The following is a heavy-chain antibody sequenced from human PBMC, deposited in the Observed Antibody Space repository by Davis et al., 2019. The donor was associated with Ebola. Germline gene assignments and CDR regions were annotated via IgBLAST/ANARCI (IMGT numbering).Heavy chain of an antibody. V-gene: IGHV3-53*01. Sequence: GESLKISCAATGFTVRTYFMNWVRQAPGKGLEWVSVIQSGGGTYYADSVKGRFTISRDNSKNTLYLQMNSLRAEDTAVYYCAKDGYGSGSYFPYYFDYWGQGTLVTVSS. CDR2: IQSGGGT. D-gene: IGHD3-10*01. J-gene: IGHJ4*02. CDR1: GFTVRTYF. CDR3: AKDGYGSGSYFPYYFDY.